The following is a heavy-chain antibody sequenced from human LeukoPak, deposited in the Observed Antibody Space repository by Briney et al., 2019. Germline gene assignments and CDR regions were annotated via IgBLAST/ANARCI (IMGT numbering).Heavy chain of an antibody. Sequence: ASVKVSCKASGYTFTAYYLHWVRQAPGQGLEWMGYIYPKSGGTYYAQKFQGRVTTTRDTSISTAYMELSRLTSDDTAVYYCARGAAGSCFDYWGQGTLVTVSS. CDR2: IYPKSGGT. V-gene: IGHV1-2*02. J-gene: IGHJ4*02. CDR1: GYTFTAYY. D-gene: IGHD6-13*01. CDR3: ARGAAGSCFDY.